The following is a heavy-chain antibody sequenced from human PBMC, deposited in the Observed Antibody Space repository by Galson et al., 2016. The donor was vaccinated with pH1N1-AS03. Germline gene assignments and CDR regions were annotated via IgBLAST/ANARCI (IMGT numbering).Heavy chain of an antibody. Sequence: QSGAEVKKPGESLKISCKASGYNFTNYWIGWARQMPGKGLEWMGIIDPRDSDTRYSPSFQGQVTISVDKSFSTAYIQWGSLKASDTAMYYCARHGEPATLSGWFDPWGQGTLVTVSS. CDR3: ARHGEPATLSGWFDP. CDR2: IDPRDSDT. D-gene: IGHD1-26*01. CDR1: GYNFTNYW. J-gene: IGHJ5*02. V-gene: IGHV5-51*01.